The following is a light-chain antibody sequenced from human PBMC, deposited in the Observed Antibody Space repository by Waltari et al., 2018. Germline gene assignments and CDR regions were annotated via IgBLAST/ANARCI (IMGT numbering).Light chain of an antibody. CDR1: QSVFFTSIDKHY. Sequence: DIVMTQSPDFLAVSLGERATINCRSSQSVFFTSIDKHYLAWFQQKPGQSPKLLIYWASTRQSGVPDRFSGSGSGTEFSLTIDNPQAEDVAVYYCQQYYTTPRTFGQGTKLEIK. CDR2: WAS. J-gene: IGKJ2*01. CDR3: QQYYTTPRT. V-gene: IGKV4-1*01.